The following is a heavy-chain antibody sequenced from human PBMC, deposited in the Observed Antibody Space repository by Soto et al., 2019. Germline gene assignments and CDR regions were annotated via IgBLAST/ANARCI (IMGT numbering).Heavy chain of an antibody. CDR2: SYYSGST. CDR1: GGSISGYF. D-gene: IGHD3-16*02. J-gene: IGHJ3*01. CDR3: ARRYDYIWGRYRPYAFDL. V-gene: IGHV4-59*08. Sequence: QVQLQESGPGLVKPSETLSLTCTVSGGSISGYFWSWIRQTPGKGLEWIGYSYYSGSTNYSPYLKSRVSISVDTSKNQFSLKLSSVTAADTALYYCARRYDYIWGRYRPYAFDLWGHGTMVTVSS.